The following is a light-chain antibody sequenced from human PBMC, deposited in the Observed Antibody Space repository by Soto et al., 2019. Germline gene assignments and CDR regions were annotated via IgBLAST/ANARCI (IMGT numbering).Light chain of an antibody. CDR2: WAS. J-gene: IGKJ5*01. V-gene: IGKV4-1*01. Sequence: DIVMTQSPDSLAVSLGERASINCKSSQSVFSNSNNKNFLAWFQQKPGQPPRLLISWASTRQPGVPDRFSGSGSGSDFTLTISSLQAEDVAVYYCQQYHTAPITFGQGTRLAIK. CDR1: QSVFSNSNNKNF. CDR3: QQYHTAPIT.